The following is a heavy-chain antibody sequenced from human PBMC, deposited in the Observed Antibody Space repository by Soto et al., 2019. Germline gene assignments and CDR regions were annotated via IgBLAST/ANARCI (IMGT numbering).Heavy chain of an antibody. CDR1: GGSISSGAYY. Sequence: QVQLQESGPGLVKPSQTLSLTCTVSGGSISSGAYYWTWIRQHPGKGLEWIGYIYYSGSTYYNQSLKSRLTISIDTSKNQFSLRLSSVTAADTAVYYCARGIAVTGRQTNFDYWGQGTLVTVSS. V-gene: IGHV4-31*03. D-gene: IGHD6-19*01. CDR3: ARGIAVTGRQTNFDY. CDR2: IYYSGST. J-gene: IGHJ4*02.